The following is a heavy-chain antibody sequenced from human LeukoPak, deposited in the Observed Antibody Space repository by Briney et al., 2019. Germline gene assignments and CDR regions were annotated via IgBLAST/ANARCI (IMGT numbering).Heavy chain of an antibody. Sequence: SVKVSCKASGGTFSSHAISWVRQAPGQGLEWMGRIIPILGIANYAQKFQGRVTITADKSTSTAYMELSSLRSEDTAVYYCARTSFHYSYGYGGGLYFDYWGQGTLVTVSS. V-gene: IGHV1-69*04. J-gene: IGHJ4*02. D-gene: IGHD5-18*01. CDR3: ARTSFHYSYGYGGGLYFDY. CDR1: GGTFSSHA. CDR2: IIPILGIA.